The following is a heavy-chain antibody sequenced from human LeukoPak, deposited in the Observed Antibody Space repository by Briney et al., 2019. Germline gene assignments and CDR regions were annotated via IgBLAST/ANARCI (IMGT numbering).Heavy chain of an antibody. CDR1: GFIFSTYG. D-gene: IGHD1-26*01. V-gene: IGHV3-30*02. CDR3: AKDRSDYGDY. CDR2: IRYDGSNK. J-gene: IGHJ4*02. Sequence: GGSLRLSCAASGFIFSTYGMHWVRQAPGKGLEWVAFIRYDGSNKYYAGSEKGRFTISRDNSKNTLYLQMNSLRAEDTAVYYCAKDRSDYGDYWGQGTLVTVSS.